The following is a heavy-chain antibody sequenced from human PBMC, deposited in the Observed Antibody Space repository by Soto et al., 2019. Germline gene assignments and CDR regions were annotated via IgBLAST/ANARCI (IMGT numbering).Heavy chain of an antibody. CDR1: GFAFSADA. CDR2: LCADGSRQ. Sequence: QVQLVESGGGVIQPGKSLRLSCAASGFAFSADAMHWVRQAPGKGLEWVAVLCADGSRQFYRDSVKGRFSISRDNSKNPRYLQMNDRRIDDSAMDFCVGGASYWGRRDKWAQGPVVSVSS. J-gene: IGHJ1*01. CDR3: VGGASYWGRRDK. V-gene: IGHV3-33*01. D-gene: IGHD3-10*01.